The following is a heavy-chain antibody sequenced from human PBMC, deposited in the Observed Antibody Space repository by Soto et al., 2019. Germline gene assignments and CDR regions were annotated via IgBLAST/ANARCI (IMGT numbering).Heavy chain of an antibody. CDR1: GYTFTHYA. CDR3: ARQGDSRILRDTFDI. J-gene: IGHJ3*02. CDR2: INTDNGNT. Sequence: QVQLVQSGAEVKQPGASVKVSCKSSGYTFTHYAMHWVRQAPVQGLEWLGWINTDNGNTAFSPKFQGRVSITMDTSASKAYVDLSSLISADTAVYYCARQGDSRILRDTFDIWGQGTLVTVAS. D-gene: IGHD2-8*01. V-gene: IGHV1-3*04.